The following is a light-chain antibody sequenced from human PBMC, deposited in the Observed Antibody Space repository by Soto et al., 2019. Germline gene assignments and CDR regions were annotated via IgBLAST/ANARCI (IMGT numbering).Light chain of an antibody. CDR1: QDIRSS. V-gene: IGKV1-9*01. Sequence: DIQLTQSPSFLSASVGDRLTITRRASQDIRSSLAWYQQKPGKAPNLLIYTVSTLQGGVPSRFSGSRSGTEFTLTISSLQPEDFATYYCQQFNSSPFTFGGGTKVEI. CDR2: TVS. J-gene: IGKJ4*01. CDR3: QQFNSSPFT.